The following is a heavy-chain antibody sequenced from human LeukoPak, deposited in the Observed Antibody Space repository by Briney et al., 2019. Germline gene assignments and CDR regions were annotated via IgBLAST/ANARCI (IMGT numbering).Heavy chain of an antibody. CDR3: AGLWDWIQLGLDY. Sequence: ASVKVSCKASGGTFSSYAISWVRQAPGQGLEWMGWISAYNGNTNYAQKLQGRVTMTTDTSTSTAYMELRSLRSDDTAVYYCAGLWDWIQLGLDYWGQGTLVTVSS. V-gene: IGHV1-18*01. J-gene: IGHJ4*02. D-gene: IGHD5-18*01. CDR1: GGTFSSYA. CDR2: ISAYNGNT.